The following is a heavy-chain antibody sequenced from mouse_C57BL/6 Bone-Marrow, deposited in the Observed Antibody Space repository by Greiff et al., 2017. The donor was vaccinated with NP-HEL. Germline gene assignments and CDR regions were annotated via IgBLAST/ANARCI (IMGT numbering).Heavy chain of an antibody. CDR2: ISSGGSYT. D-gene: IGHD1-1*01. V-gene: IGHV5-6*01. CDR1: GFTFSSYG. Sequence: EVKLMESGGDLVKPGGSLKLSCAASGFTFSSYGMSWVRQTPDKRLEWVATISSGGSYTYYPDSVKGRFTISRDNAKNTLYLQMSSLKSEDTAMYYCARQGLLRYAMDYWGQGTSVTVSS. CDR3: ARQGLLRYAMDY. J-gene: IGHJ4*01.